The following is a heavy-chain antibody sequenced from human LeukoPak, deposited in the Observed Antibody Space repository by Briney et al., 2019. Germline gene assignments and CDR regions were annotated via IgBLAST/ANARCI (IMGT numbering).Heavy chain of an antibody. V-gene: IGHV1-18*01. CDR1: VYTFTNYG. Sequence: SSVNVSCKASVYTFTNYGVSWVRQAPGQGLEWMGWISAYNGNRDYAQKFQGRVTVTTDTSTSTAYMEVRSLTSDDTALYYCARVEAYCTRTCCHDYWGLGTLVTVSS. CDR3: ARVEAYCTRTCCHDY. J-gene: IGHJ4*02. D-gene: IGHD2-2*01. CDR2: ISAYNGNR.